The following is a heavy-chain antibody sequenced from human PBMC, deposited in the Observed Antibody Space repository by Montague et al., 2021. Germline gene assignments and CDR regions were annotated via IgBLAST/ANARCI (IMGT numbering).Heavy chain of an antibody. CDR1: RSLINSDYY. V-gene: IGHV4-38-2*02. D-gene: IGHD3-16*01. CDR3: AREGDRYYYMDI. J-gene: IGHJ6*03. Sequence: SETLSLTCTVSRSLINSDYYCGWIRPPPGKGLEWMGSVSHGGRTYYNPSLRSRVTISVDTSNNHFSLKLSSVTAAGTAMYYCAREGDRYYYMDIWGKGTTITVSS. CDR2: VSHGGRT.